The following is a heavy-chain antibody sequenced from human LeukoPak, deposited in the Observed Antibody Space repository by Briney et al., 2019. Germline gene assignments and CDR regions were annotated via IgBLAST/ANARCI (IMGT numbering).Heavy chain of an antibody. CDR1: GGSIRSSYYY. D-gene: IGHD2-15*01. J-gene: IGHJ4*02. V-gene: IGHV4-39*07. CDR3: ARGRGTS. Sequence: SETLSLTCTVSGGSIRSSYYYWSWIRQPPGKGLEWIGEINHSGSTNYNPSLKSRVTISVDTSKNQFSLKLSSVTAADTAVYYCARGRGTSWGQGTLVTVSS. CDR2: INHSGST.